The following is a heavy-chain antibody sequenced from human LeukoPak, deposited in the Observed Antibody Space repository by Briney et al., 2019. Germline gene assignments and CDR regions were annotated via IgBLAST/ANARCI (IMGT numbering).Heavy chain of an antibody. CDR2: INSDGSST. CDR3: GRGRDGYNYRYLDY. D-gene: IGHD5-24*01. V-gene: IGHV3-74*01. CDR1: GFTFSGYW. J-gene: IGHJ4*02. Sequence: GGSLRLSCAASGFTFSGYWMHWVRQARGKGLVWVSRINSDGSSTSYADSVKGRFTISRDNAKNTLSLQMNSLRVEDTAVFYCGRGRDGYNYRYLDYWGQGTLVTVSS.